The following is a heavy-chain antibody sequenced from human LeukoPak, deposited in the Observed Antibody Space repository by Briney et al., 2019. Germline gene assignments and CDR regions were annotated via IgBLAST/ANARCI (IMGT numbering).Heavy chain of an antibody. Sequence: PGGSLRLSCAASGFTVSNNYMSWVRQAPGKGLEWVSIIYSGGSTYYADSVKGRFTISRDNSKNMLYLQMNSLRAEDTAIYYCARWCEGCRPDIDSWGQGTLVTVSS. J-gene: IGHJ4*02. CDR2: IYSGGST. V-gene: IGHV3-53*01. D-gene: IGHD2-15*01. CDR1: GFTVSNNY. CDR3: ARWCEGCRPDIDS.